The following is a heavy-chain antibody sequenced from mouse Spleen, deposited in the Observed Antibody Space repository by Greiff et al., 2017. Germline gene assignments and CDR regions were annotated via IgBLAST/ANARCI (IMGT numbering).Heavy chain of an antibody. V-gene: IGHV1-64*01. CDR3: AREKGSNWGRNYAMDY. CDR2: IHPNSGST. CDR1: GYTFTSYW. J-gene: IGHJ4*01. D-gene: IGHD4-1*01. Sequence: QVQLKEPGAELVKPGASVKLSCKASGYTFTSYWMHWVKQRPGQGLEWIGMIHPNSGSTNYNEKFKSKATLTVDKSSSTAYMQLSSLTSEDSAVYYCAREKGSNWGRNYAMDYWGQGTSVTVSS.